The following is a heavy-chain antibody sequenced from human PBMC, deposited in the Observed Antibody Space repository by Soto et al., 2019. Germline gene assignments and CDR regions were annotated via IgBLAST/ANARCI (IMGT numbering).Heavy chain of an antibody. Sequence: GESLKISCAASGFTFSSYAMSWVRQAPGKGLEWVSAISGSGGSTYYADSVKGRFTISRDNSKNTLYLQMNSLRAEDTAVYYCAPTPHMITFGGVIFSAGDYFDYWGQGTLVTVSS. J-gene: IGHJ4*02. CDR3: APTPHMITFGGVIFSAGDYFDY. V-gene: IGHV3-23*01. CDR1: GFTFSSYA. D-gene: IGHD3-16*02. CDR2: ISGSGGST.